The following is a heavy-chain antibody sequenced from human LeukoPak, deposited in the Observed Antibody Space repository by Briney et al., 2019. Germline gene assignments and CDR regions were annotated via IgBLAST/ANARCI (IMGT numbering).Heavy chain of an antibody. CDR3: AISDGYCSSTTCYNPFDY. J-gene: IGHJ4*02. CDR1: GGSISSGGYY. Sequence: PSQTLSLTCTVSGGSISSGGYYWSWIRQHPGKGLEWIGYIYYSGSTLYNPSLQSRASISVDTSKNQFSLRLNSVTAADTAVYYCAISDGYCSSTTCYNPFDYWGQGTLVTVSS. D-gene: IGHD2-2*02. CDR2: IYYSGST. V-gene: IGHV4-31*03.